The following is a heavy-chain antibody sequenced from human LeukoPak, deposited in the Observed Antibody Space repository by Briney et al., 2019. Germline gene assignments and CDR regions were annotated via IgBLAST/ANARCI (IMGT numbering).Heavy chain of an antibody. CDR3: ARHDSSGNRRDY. D-gene: IGHD3-22*01. CDR1: GFTFSSYG. Sequence: GGSLRLSCAASGFTFSSYGMHWVRQAPGKGLEWVAIMWYDGSNKYYTDSVKGRFTISRDNSRNTLYLQMNSLRAEDTAVYYCARHDSSGNRRDYWGQGTLVTVSS. J-gene: IGHJ4*02. V-gene: IGHV3-33*01. CDR2: MWYDGSNK.